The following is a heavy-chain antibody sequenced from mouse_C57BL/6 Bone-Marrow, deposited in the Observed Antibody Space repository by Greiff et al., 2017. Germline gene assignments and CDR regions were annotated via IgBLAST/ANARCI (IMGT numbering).Heavy chain of an antibody. J-gene: IGHJ3*01. CDR2: FDPENGDP. V-gene: IGHV14-4*01. Sequence: EVQLQESGAELVRPGASVKLSCTASGFNIKDAYMHWVRQRPEQGLEWIGWFDPENGDPEYASKFQGKATITADTSSNTAYLQPSGLTSEDTAVYYCTAPLLYWGQGTLVTVSA. CDR1: GFNIKDAY. CDR3: TAPLLY. D-gene: IGHD6-1*01.